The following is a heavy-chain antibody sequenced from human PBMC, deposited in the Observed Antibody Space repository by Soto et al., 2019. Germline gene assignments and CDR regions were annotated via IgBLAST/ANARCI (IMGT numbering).Heavy chain of an antibody. J-gene: IGHJ6*03. CDR2: INAGNGNT. CDR1: GYTFTSYA. CDR3: ARDRVWDSSSWYVSSGEPAPYYYYMDV. D-gene: IGHD6-13*01. V-gene: IGHV1-3*01. Sequence: ASVKVSCKASGYTFTSYAMHWVRQAPGQRLEWMGWINAGNGNTKYSQKFQGRVTITRDTSASTAYMELSSLRSEDTAVYYCARDRVWDSSSWYVSSGEPAPYYYYMDVWGKGTTVTVSS.